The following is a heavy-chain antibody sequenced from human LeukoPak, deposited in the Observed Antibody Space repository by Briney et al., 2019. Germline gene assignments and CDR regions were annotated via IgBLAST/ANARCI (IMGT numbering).Heavy chain of an antibody. V-gene: IGHV4-39*01. J-gene: IGHJ4*02. Sequence: SETLSLTCTVPLDSPTGSSYCWGWTRHPPGKGLEWIGRIYYSGSTYYNPSPKSRVTIFVDTSKNQLSLSVADVTAADTAAYYGAKAILGFSYGPFDYWGQGTLVTVSS. CDR3: AKAILGFSYGPFDY. CDR1: DSPTGSSYC. D-gene: IGHD5-18*01. CDR2: IYYSGST.